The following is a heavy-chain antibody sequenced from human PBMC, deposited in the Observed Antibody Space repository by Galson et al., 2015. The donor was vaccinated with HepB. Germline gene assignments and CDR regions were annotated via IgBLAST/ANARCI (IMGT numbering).Heavy chain of an antibody. V-gene: IGHV3-30*03. CDR2: ISYDGSNK. CDR1: GFTFSSYG. Sequence: SLRLSCAASGFTFSSYGMHWVRQAPGKGLEWVAVISYDGSNKYYADSVKGRFTISRDNSKNTLYLQMNSLRAEDTAVYYCAVEGVDYPFDYWGQGTLVTVSS. J-gene: IGHJ4*02. CDR3: AVEGVDYPFDY. D-gene: IGHD4-11*01.